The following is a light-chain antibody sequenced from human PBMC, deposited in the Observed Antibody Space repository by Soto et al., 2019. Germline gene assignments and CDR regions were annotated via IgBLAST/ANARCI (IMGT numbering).Light chain of an antibody. V-gene: IGLV4-69*01. Sequence: VLTQSPSASASLGASVKLTCTLSSGYSSYAIAWHQKQPGKGPRYLMDLNNDGSHTKGDGIPDRFSGSSSGADRYLIISSLQSEDEADYYCQTWGTGFQFFGGGTKLTVL. CDR2: LNNDGSH. CDR1: SGYSSYA. CDR3: QTWGTGFQF. J-gene: IGLJ2*01.